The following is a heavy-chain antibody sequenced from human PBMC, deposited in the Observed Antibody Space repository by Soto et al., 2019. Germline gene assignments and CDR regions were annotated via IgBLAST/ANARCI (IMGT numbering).Heavy chain of an antibody. J-gene: IGHJ5*02. CDR2: IIPILGIA. CDR3: ARDWGKGYCSGGSCYPTRAP. Sequence: SVKAATKASGRPLSSYTISWVRQAPGQGLEWMGRIIPILGIANYAQKFQGRVTITADKSTSTAYMELSSLRSEDTAVYYCARDWGKGYCSGGSCYPTRAPWGQGTLVTVSS. V-gene: IGHV1-69*04. CDR1: GRPLSSYT. D-gene: IGHD2-15*01.